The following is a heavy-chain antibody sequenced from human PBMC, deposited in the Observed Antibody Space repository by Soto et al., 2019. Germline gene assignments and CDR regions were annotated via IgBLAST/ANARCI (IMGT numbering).Heavy chain of an antibody. CDR3: ATLPPRIVVVVSPIPT. CDR1: GGSISSGGYS. Sequence: SETLSLTCAVSGGSISSGGYSWSWIRQPPGKGLEWIGYIYQSGSTYYNSSLKSRVTISVDRSKNQFSLKLSSVTAADTAVYYCATLPPRIVVVVSPIPTWGQGTPVTVSS. V-gene: IGHV4-30-2*01. D-gene: IGHD2-21*02. J-gene: IGHJ5*02. CDR2: IYQSGST.